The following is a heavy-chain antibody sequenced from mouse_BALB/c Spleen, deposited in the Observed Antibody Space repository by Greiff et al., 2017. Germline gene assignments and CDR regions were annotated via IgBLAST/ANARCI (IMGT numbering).Heavy chain of an antibody. CDR1: GFTFSSYG. V-gene: IGHV5-6*01. CDR2: ISSGGSYT. CDR3: ARTSFGNSWFAY. J-gene: IGHJ3*01. Sequence: EVKLMESGGDLVKPGGSLKLSCAASGFTFSSYGMSWVRQTPDKRLEWVATISSGGSYTYYPDSVKGRFTISRDNAKTTLYLQMSSLKSEDTAMYYCARTSFGNSWFAYWGQGTLVTVSA. D-gene: IGHD2-1*01.